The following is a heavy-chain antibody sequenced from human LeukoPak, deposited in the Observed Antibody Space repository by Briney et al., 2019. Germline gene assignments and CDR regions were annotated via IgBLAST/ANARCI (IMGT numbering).Heavy chain of an antibody. J-gene: IGHJ5*02. V-gene: IGHV7-4-1*02. CDR3: AREDQLLLVGRNWFDP. Sequence: ASVKVSCKASGYTFTKYAMNWVRQAPGQGLEWMGWINTNTGNPTYAQGFTGRFVFSLDTSVSTAYLQISSLKAEDTAVYYCAREDQLLLVGRNWFDPWGQGTLVTVSS. CDR1: GYTFTKYA. D-gene: IGHD2-15*01. CDR2: INTNTGNP.